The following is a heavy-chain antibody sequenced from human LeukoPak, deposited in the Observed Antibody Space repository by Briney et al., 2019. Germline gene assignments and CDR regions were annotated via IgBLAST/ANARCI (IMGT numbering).Heavy chain of an antibody. Sequence: PGGSLRLSCAASGFTFSSYAMSWVRQAPGKGLGWVSAISGSGGSTYYADSVKGRFTISRDNSKNTLYLQMNSLRAEDTAVYYCAKATMIVVVAAGIDIWGQGTMVTVSS. V-gene: IGHV3-23*01. CDR2: ISGSGGST. CDR3: AKATMIVVVAAGIDI. J-gene: IGHJ3*02. CDR1: GFTFSSYA. D-gene: IGHD3-22*01.